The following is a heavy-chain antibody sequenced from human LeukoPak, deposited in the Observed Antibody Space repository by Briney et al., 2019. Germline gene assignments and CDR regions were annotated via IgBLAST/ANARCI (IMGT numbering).Heavy chain of an antibody. V-gene: IGHV4-34*01. Sequence: SETLSLTCAVYGGSFSGYYWSWIRQPPGKGLEWIGEINHSGSTNYNPSLKSRVTISVDTSKNQFSLKLSSVTAADTAVYYCARTPGSGSYEPLVGPWGQGTLVTVSS. CDR2: INHSGST. J-gene: IGHJ5*02. D-gene: IGHD1-26*01. CDR3: ARTPGSGSYEPLVGP. CDR1: GGSFSGYY.